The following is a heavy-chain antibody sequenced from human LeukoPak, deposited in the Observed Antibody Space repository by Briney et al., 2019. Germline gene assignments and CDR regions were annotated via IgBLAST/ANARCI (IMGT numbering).Heavy chain of an antibody. CDR1: DFSFITYA. CDR2: VWYDGNRK. CDR3: VSMVRGIGY. D-gene: IGHD3-10*01. V-gene: IGHV3-30*02. J-gene: IGHJ4*02. Sequence: GGSLRLSCAASDFSFITYAMSWVRQAPGKGLEWVTLVWYDGNRKYYADSVKGRFTISRDNSKNSVYLQLNSLRPEDTAMYYCVSMVRGIGYWGQGALVTVSS.